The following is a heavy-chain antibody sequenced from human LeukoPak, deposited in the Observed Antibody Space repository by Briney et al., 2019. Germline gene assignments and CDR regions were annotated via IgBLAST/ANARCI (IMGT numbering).Heavy chain of an antibody. J-gene: IGHJ4*02. CDR3: ARYLSGTYYNGFDY. CDR1: GFTFSNFA. CDR2: IFGSGGDT. V-gene: IGHV3-23*01. Sequence: GGSLRLSCAASGFTFSNFAMSWVRQAPGKGLEWVSSIFGSGGDTYYADSVKGRFTSSRDNSQNALYLQMNSLRAEDTAVYYCARYLSGTYYNGFDYWGQGTLVTVSS. D-gene: IGHD3-10*01.